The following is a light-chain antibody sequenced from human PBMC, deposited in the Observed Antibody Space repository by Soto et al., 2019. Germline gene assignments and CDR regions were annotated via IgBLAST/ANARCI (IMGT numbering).Light chain of an antibody. Sequence: QSVLTQPPSASGTPGQRVTISCSGSSSNIGGNTVNWYQQLPGTAPRLLIYNDSQRPSGVPDRFSASKSGTSASLAISGLQSEDEADYYCESWDASLSLLYVFGNGTKVTVL. CDR1: SSNIGGNT. CDR2: NDS. CDR3: ESWDASLSLLYV. V-gene: IGLV1-44*01. J-gene: IGLJ1*01.